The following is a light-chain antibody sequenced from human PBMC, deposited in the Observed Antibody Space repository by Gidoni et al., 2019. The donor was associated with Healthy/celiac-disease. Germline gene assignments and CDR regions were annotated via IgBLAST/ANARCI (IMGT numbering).Light chain of an antibody. V-gene: IGKV3-20*01. CDR3: QQYGSSTWT. CDR1: QSVSSSY. Sequence: IVLTPSPGTLSWSPGERATLSCRASQSVSSSYLAWYQQKPGQAPRLLIYGASSRATGIPDRFSGSGSGTDFTLTISRLEPEDFAVYYCQQYGSSTWTFGQGTKVEIK. CDR2: GAS. J-gene: IGKJ1*01.